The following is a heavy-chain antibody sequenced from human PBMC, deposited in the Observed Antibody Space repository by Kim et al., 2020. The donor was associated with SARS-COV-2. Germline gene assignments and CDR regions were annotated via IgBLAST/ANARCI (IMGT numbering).Heavy chain of an antibody. D-gene: IGHD6-19*01. J-gene: IGHJ4*02. CDR1: GFTFSNAW. Sequence: GGSLRLSCAASGFTFSNAWMSWVRQAPGKGLEWVGRIKSKTDGGTTDYAAPVKGRFTISRDDSKNTLYLQMNSLKTEDTAVYYCTTDRYSSGWYFPPMGYWGQGTLVTVSS. V-gene: IGHV3-15*01. CDR3: TTDRYSSGWYFPPMGY. CDR2: IKSKTDGGTT.